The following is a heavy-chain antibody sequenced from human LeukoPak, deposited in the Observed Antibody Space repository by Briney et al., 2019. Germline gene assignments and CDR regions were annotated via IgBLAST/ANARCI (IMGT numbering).Heavy chain of an antibody. V-gene: IGHV4-34*01. CDR2: INQSGGT. J-gene: IGHJ4*02. CDR1: GGSFSDYS. CDR3: ARANYYDSSGYIDY. Sequence: SETLSLTCAVYGGSFSDYSWTWIRQPPGKGLEWIGEINQSGGTNHNPSLMSRVIMSVDTSKNQISLKVSSVTAADTAVYYCARANYYDSSGYIDYWGQGTLVTVSS. D-gene: IGHD3-22*01.